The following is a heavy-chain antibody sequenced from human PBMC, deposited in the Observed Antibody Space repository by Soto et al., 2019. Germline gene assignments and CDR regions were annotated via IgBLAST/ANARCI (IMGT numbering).Heavy chain of an antibody. CDR1: GFTFSSYG. D-gene: IGHD6-25*01. CDR3: AKDFYYRNSGWGDRNDAFDI. J-gene: IGHJ3*02. V-gene: IGHV3-30*18. CDR2: ISYDGSNK. Sequence: GGSLRLSCAASGFTFSSYGMHWVRQAPGKGLEWVAVISYDGSNKYYADSVKGRFTISRDNSKNTLYLQMNSLRAEDTAVYYCAKDFYYRNSGWGDRNDAFDIWGQGTMVTVSS.